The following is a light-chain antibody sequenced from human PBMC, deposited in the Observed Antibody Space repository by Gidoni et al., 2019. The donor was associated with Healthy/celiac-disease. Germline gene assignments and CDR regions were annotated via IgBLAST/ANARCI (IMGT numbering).Light chain of an antibody. CDR3: QQSYSTMWT. CDR2: AAS. J-gene: IGKJ1*01. Sequence: DIQMTQSPSSLSASVGDRVTITCRASQSISSYLNWYQQKPGKAPKLLSYAASSLQSGVPSRFSGSGSGIDFTLTISSLQPEDFATYYCQQSYSTMWTFGQGTKVEIK. CDR1: QSISSY. V-gene: IGKV1-39*01.